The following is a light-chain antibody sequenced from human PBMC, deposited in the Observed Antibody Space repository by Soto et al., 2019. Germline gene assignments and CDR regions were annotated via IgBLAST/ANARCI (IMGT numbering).Light chain of an antibody. J-gene: IGKJ1*01. CDR1: QSVSYN. CDR2: GAS. V-gene: IGKV3-15*01. Sequence: IGRPQSPATLSVSPGQRATLSCRASQSVSYNLAWFQQKPGQPPRLLIYGASSRATGIPARFSGSGSGTEFTLTMSSLQSEDFAVYYCHQYNKWPRTFGQGTKVDIK. CDR3: HQYNKWPRT.